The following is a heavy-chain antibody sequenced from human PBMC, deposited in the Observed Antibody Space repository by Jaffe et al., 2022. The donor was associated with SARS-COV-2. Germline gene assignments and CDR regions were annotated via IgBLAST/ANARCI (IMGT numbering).Heavy chain of an antibody. V-gene: IGHV1-8*01. CDR1: GYTFTSFD. D-gene: IGHD2-2*02. CDR3: TKVSPDPILLYYYYYMDV. J-gene: IGHJ6*03. CDR2: LNPDSGNT. Sequence: QVQLVQSGAVVKKPGASVKVSCKASGYTFTSFDINWVRQAAGQGLEWMGWLNPDSGNTGFAQNFQGRVTLTRNTSINTAYMELSSLTSEDTAVYYCTKVSPDPILLYYYYYMDVWGSGTTVSVSS.